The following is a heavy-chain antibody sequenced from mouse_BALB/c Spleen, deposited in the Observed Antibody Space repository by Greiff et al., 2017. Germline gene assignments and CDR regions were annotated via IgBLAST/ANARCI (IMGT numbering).Heavy chain of an antibody. Sequence: QVQLQQSGAELMKPGASVKISCKATGYTFSSYWIEWVKQRPGHGLEWIGEILPGSGSTNYNEKFKGKATFTADTSSNTAYMQLSSLTSEDSAVYYCARGAYYYGSSLAYWGQGTLVTVSA. J-gene: IGHJ3*01. CDR1: GYTFSSYW. CDR3: ARGAYYYGSSLAY. V-gene: IGHV1-9*01. CDR2: ILPGSGST. D-gene: IGHD1-1*01.